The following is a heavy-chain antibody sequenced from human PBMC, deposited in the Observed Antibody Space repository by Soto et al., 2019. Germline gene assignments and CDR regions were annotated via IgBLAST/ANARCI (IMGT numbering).Heavy chain of an antibody. CDR2: INAGNGNT. CDR1: GYTFTSYA. CDR3: ARERSIAARLNDYYGMDV. J-gene: IGHJ6*02. Sequence: QVQLVQSGAEVKKPGASVKVSCQASGYTFTSYAMPWVRKAPGQRLEWMGWINAGNGNTKYSQKFQGRVTITRDTSASTAYMELSSLRSEDTAVYYCARERSIAARLNDYYGMDVWGQGTTVTVSS. V-gene: IGHV1-3*01. D-gene: IGHD6-6*01.